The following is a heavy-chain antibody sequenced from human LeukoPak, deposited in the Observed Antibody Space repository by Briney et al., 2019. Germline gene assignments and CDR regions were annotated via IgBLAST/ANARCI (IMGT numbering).Heavy chain of an antibody. CDR1: GGSISSYY. CDR2: IYYSGRT. J-gene: IGHJ6*03. CDR3: ARDRSSGYYYYYMDV. Sequence: SQTLSLTRTVSGGSISSYYWSWIRQPPGKGLEGIGYIYYSGRTNYNTSLKSRVTMSVDTSKNQFSLKLSSVAAADTAVYYCARDRSSGYYYYYMDVWGKGTTVTVSS. D-gene: IGHD6-19*01. V-gene: IGHV4-59*01.